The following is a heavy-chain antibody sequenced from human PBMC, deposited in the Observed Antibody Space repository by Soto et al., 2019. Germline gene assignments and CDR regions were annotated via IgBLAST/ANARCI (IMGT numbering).Heavy chain of an antibody. J-gene: IGHJ6*02. CDR2: TIPMFGTT. D-gene: IGHD3-22*01. CDR1: GGTFNSYA. Sequence: QVQLVQSGAEVKKPESSVRVSCKASGGTFNSYAITWVRQAPGQGLEWMGGTIPMFGTTNYAEKCQGRVTISADESTNTAYMELSSLRSEDPAVYYCTRCGIRYHSIGYYLGIDGMDVWGQGTTVIVSS. CDR3: TRCGIRYHSIGYYLGIDGMDV. V-gene: IGHV1-69*12.